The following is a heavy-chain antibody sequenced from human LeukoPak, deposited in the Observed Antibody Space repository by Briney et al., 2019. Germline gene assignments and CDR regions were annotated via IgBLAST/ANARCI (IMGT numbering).Heavy chain of an antibody. J-gene: IGHJ3*02. CDR1: GYTFTAYG. V-gene: IGHV1-18*01. Sequence: ASAKVSCKPSGYTFTAYGISWGRQAPGQGLEWMGWISAYNGNTNYAQKLQGRVTMTTDASTSTVYMELRSLISDDTAVYYCARAPYRSAFDIWGQRPMVTVSS. CDR2: ISAYNGNT. CDR3: ARAPYRSAFDI.